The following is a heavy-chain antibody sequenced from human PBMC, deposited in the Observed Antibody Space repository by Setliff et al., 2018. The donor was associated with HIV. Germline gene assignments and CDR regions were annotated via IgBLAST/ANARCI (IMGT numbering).Heavy chain of an antibody. J-gene: IGHJ4*02. CDR3: AKMVGGSRSSGSCYFDY. CDR2: ISGSGTTT. V-gene: IGHV3-23*01. CDR1: GFTFSTYA. D-gene: IGHD2-15*01. Sequence: EGSLRLSCAASGFTFSTYAMSWVRQAPGKGLEWVSVISGSGTTTYYADSVKGRFTISRDNSKNTVYLQMNSLRAEDTAIYYCAKMVGGSRSSGSCYFDYWGQGTLVTVSS.